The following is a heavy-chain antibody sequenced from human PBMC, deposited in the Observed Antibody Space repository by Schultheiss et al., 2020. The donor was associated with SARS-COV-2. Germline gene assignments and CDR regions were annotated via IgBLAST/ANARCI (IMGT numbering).Heavy chain of an antibody. V-gene: IGHV4-39*01. CDR2: IYYSGST. D-gene: IGHD3-3*01. CDR3: ARHGGDFWSGYYYAFDI. Sequence: SETLSLTCTVSGGSISSGGYYWSWIRQHPGKGLEWIGYIYYSGSTYYNPSLKSRVTISVDTSKNQFSLKLSSVTAADTAVYYCARHGGDFWSGYYYAFDIWGQGTMVTVSS. CDR1: GGSISSGGYY. J-gene: IGHJ3*02.